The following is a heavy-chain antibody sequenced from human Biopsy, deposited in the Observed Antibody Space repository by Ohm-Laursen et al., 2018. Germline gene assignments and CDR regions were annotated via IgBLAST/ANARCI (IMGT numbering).Heavy chain of an antibody. D-gene: IGHD6-13*01. V-gene: IGHV4-34*01. CDR2: ITQSEST. J-gene: IGHJ6*02. CDR1: GGSFNGYF. Sequence: GTLSLTCAVYGGSFNGYFWSWIRQPPGKGLEWIGDITQSESTNYSPSLKSRVTISVDTAKKQFSLSLRSVTAADTAVYYCARVPLPGIGAAYQGRFLYGMDVWGQGTTVSVSS. CDR3: ARVPLPGIGAAYQGRFLYGMDV.